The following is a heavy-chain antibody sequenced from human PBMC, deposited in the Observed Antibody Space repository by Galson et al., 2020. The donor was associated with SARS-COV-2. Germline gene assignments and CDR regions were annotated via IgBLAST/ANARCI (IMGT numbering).Heavy chain of an antibody. CDR2: INPNSGGT. D-gene: IGHD6-13*01. Sequence: ASVKVSCKASGYTFTGYYMHWVRQAPGQGLEWMGWINPNSGGTNYAQKFQGRVTMTRDTSISTAYMELSRLRSDDTAVYYCARESIAAAGYYYDGVDVWGQGTTVTVSS. J-gene: IGHJ6*02. CDR1: GYTFTGYY. CDR3: ARESIAAAGYYYDGVDV. V-gene: IGHV1-2*02.